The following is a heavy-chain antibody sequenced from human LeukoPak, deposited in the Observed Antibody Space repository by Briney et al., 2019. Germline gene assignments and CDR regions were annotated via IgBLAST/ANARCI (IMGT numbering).Heavy chain of an antibody. D-gene: IGHD4-17*01. CDR3: ARVMDERYGDFGFDY. CDR1: GGTFSNYA. J-gene: IGHJ4*02. Sequence: SVKVSCKASGGTFSNYAINWVRQAPGQGLEWMGGIIPIFGTANYAQNFQGRVTITADESTTTAYLELSGLRSEDTAVYYCARVMDERYGDFGFDYWGQGTLVTVSS. CDR2: IIPIFGTA. V-gene: IGHV1-69*13.